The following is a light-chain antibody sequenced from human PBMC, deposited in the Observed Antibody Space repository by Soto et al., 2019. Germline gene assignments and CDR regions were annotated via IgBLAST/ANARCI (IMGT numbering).Light chain of an antibody. V-gene: IGKV1-6*01. CDR3: LQVYYSSWT. Sequence: IQITQSASSLSASVGDRVSISCLASQVIGNDLAWYQQKPGKAPRLLIFAASNLQSGVPSRFSGSGSGTDFTLTISLLQPEDFATYYCLQVYYSSWTFGRGTKVDIK. CDR2: AAS. J-gene: IGKJ1*01. CDR1: QVIGND.